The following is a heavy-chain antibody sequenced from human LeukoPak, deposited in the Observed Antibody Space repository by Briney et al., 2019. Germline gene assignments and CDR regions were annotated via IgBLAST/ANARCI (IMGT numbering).Heavy chain of an antibody. CDR2: IFSGGGT. Sequence: GGSLRLSCAASGLTVSTNYMSWVRQAPGKGLEWVSVIFSGGGTYYADSVKGRFIMSRDNSKNTLYLQMDSLRAEDTAVYYCARGHNSSSSGFYYYYMDVWGRGTTVTVSS. J-gene: IGHJ6*03. CDR1: GLTVSTNY. CDR3: ARGHNSSSSGFYYYYMDV. D-gene: IGHD6-6*01. V-gene: IGHV3-66*01.